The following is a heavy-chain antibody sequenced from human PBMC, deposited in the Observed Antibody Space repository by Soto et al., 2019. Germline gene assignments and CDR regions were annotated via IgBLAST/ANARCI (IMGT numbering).Heavy chain of an antibody. CDR3: ASLASRIAVAASAEYFQH. Sequence: ASVKVSCKASGYTFTSYAMHWVRQAPGQGLEWMGIINPSGGSTSYAQKFQGRVTMTRDTSTSTVYMELSSLRSEDTAVYYCASLASRIAVAASAEYFQHWGQGTLVTVSS. CDR2: INPSGGST. D-gene: IGHD6-19*01. J-gene: IGHJ1*01. V-gene: IGHV1-46*01. CDR1: GYTFTSYA.